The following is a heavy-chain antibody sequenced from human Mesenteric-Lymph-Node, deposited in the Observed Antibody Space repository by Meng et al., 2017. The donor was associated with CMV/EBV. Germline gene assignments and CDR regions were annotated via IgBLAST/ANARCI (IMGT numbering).Heavy chain of an antibody. J-gene: IGHJ4*02. CDR3: ARWGIGTNWYAIDY. D-gene: IGHD2-2*01. CDR2: IYYSGST. V-gene: IGHV4-59*01. CDR1: GGSISSYY. Sequence: GSLRLSCTVSGGSISSYYWSWIRQPPGKGLEWIGYIYYSGSTNYNPSLKSRVTISVDTSKNQFSLKLSSVTAADTAVYYCARWGIGTNWYAIDYWGQGTLVTVSS.